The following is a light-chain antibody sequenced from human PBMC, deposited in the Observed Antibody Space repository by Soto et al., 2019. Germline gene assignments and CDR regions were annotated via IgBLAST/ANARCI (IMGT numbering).Light chain of an antibody. CDR3: SSYTRSSTLYV. Sequence: QSVLTQPASVSGSPGQSITISCTGTSSDVGGYNYVSWYQQHPGKAPKLMIYDVSNRPSGVSNRFSGSKSGNTASLTISGFQAEDEADYYGSSYTRSSTLYVFATGTKVTVL. CDR2: DVS. J-gene: IGLJ1*01. V-gene: IGLV2-14*01. CDR1: SSDVGGYNY.